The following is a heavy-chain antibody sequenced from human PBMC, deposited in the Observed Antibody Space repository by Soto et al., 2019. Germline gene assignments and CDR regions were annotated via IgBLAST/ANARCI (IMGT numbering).Heavy chain of an antibody. CDR3: ASYSGGWIVGARVPNPLGMDV. D-gene: IGHD1-26*01. CDR1: GGSVTNINYF. V-gene: IGHV4-39*07. CDR2: IYYTGTT. J-gene: IGHJ6*02. Sequence: PSETLSLTCSVSGGSVTNINYFWAWIHQSPGKGLEWIANIYYTGTTFYNPSLRSRVSMTIDASKKQFSLKLSSVTASDTARDYCASYSGGWIVGARVPNPLGMDVWGQGTTVTVSS.